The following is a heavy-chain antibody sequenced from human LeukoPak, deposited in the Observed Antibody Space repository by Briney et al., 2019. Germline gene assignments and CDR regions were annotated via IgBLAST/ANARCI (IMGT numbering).Heavy chain of an antibody. CDR2: IIPIFGTA. V-gene: IGHV1-69*13. CDR3: ARTVSGYSYAFDY. D-gene: IGHD5-18*01. CDR1: GGTFSSYA. J-gene: IGHJ4*02. Sequence: GASVKVSCKASGGTFSSYAISWVRQATGQGLEWMGGIIPIFGTANYAQKFQGRVTITADESTSTAYMELSSLRSEDTAVYYCARTVSGYSYAFDYWGQGTLVTVSS.